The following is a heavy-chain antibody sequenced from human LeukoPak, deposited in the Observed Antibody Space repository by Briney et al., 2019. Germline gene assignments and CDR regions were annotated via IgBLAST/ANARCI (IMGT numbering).Heavy chain of an antibody. CDR2: IYYSGST. CDR1: GGSISSYY. D-gene: IGHD3-10*01. Sequence: SETLSLTCTVSGGSISSYYWSWIRPPPGKGLEWIGYIYYSGSTNYNPSLKSRVTISVDTSKNQFSLKLSSVTAADTAVYYCARANRGGAFDIWGQGTMVTVSS. V-gene: IGHV4-59*01. J-gene: IGHJ3*02. CDR3: ARANRGGAFDI.